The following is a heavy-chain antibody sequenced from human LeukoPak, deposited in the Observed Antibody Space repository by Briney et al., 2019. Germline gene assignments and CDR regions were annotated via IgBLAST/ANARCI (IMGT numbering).Heavy chain of an antibody. CDR2: VRSKAYGGTT. V-gene: IGHV3-49*04. J-gene: IGHJ4*02. CDR3: TRARGSYYFDY. Sequence: GGSLRLSCTASGFTFGDYGISWARQAPGKGLEWVSFVRSKAYGGTTEDAASVKGRFTISRDDSKSIAYLQMNSLKTEDTAVYYRTRARGSYYFDYWGQGTPVTVSS. D-gene: IGHD5-12*01. CDR1: GFTFGDYG.